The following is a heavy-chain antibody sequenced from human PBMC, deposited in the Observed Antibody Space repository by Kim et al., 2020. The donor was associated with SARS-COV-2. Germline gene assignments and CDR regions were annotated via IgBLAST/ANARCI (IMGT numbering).Heavy chain of an antibody. CDR1: GFTFSSYA. D-gene: IGHD1-26*01. CDR3: GVEYSGSYLVY. CDR2: ISGSGGST. V-gene: IGHV3-23*01. Sequence: GGSLRLSCAASGFTFSSYAMSWVRQAPGKGLEWVSAISGSGGSTYYEDSVKGRFTISRDNSKNTLYLQMNSLRAEDTAVYYCGVEYSGSYLVYWGQGTLVTVSS. J-gene: IGHJ4*02.